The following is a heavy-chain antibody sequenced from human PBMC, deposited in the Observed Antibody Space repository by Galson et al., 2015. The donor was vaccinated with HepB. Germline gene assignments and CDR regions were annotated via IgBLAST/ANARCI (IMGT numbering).Heavy chain of an antibody. CDR3: AREEASFRDGYNSYFDY. V-gene: IGHV3-33*08. J-gene: IGHJ4*02. CDR2: IWYDGSNK. Sequence: SLRLSCAASGFTFSSYWMSWVRQAPGKGLEWVAVIWYDGSNKYYADSVKGRFTISRDNSKNTLYLQMNSLRAEDTAVYYCAREEASFRDGYNSYFDYWGQGTLVTVSS. D-gene: IGHD5-24*01. CDR1: GFTFSSYW.